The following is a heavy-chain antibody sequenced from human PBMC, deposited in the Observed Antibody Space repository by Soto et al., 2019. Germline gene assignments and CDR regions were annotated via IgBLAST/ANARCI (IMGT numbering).Heavy chain of an antibody. CDR1: GGSISSGGYY. CDR3: ARDQGGYYSPTHTLDY. Sequence: PSETLSLTCTVSGGSISSGGYYWGWIRQHPGKGLEWIGYIYYSGSTYYNPSLKSRVTISVDTSKNQFSLKLSSVTAADTAVYYCARDQGGYYSPTHTLDYWGQGTLVTVSS. V-gene: IGHV4-31*03. CDR2: IYYSGST. D-gene: IGHD3-22*01. J-gene: IGHJ4*02.